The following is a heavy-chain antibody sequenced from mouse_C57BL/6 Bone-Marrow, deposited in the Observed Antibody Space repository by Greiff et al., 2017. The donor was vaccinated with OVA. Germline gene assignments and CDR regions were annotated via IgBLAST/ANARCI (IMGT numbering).Heavy chain of an antibody. J-gene: IGHJ2*01. CDR1: GYTFTSYW. CDR3: ARSYYYGSSYFDY. V-gene: IGHV1-64*01. D-gene: IGHD1-1*01. CDR2: IHPTSGST. Sequence: QVQLQQPGAELVKPGASVKLSCKASGYTFTSYWMHWVKQRPGQGLEWIGMIHPTSGSTNYNEKFKSKATLTVDKSSSTAYMQLSSLTSEDSAVYYCARSYYYGSSYFDYWGQGTTLTVSS.